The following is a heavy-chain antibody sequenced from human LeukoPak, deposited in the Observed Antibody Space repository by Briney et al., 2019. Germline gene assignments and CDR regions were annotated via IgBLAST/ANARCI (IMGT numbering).Heavy chain of an antibody. J-gene: IGHJ3*02. Sequence: ASVKVSCKASGYTFTSYGISWVRQAPGQGLEWMGWISAYNGNSNYAQKLQGRVTMTTDTSTSTAYMELRSLRSDDTAVYYCARDPPVRYYDSSGYEDLDAFDIWGQGTMVTVSS. CDR2: ISAYNGNS. CDR1: GYTFTSYG. CDR3: ARDPPVRYYDSSGYEDLDAFDI. D-gene: IGHD3-22*01. V-gene: IGHV1-18*01.